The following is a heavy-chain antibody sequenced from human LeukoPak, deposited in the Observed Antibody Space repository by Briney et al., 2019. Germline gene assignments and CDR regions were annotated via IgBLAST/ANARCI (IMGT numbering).Heavy chain of an antibody. CDR1: GFTFSSYE. D-gene: IGHD1-26*01. CDR3: AKDMGNYYFDY. CDR2: ISSSGSTI. V-gene: IGHV3-48*03. J-gene: IGHJ4*02. Sequence: PGGSLRLSCAASGFTFSSYEMNWVRQAPGKGLEWVSYISSSGSTIYYADSVKGRFTISRDNSKNTLYLQMNSLRAEDTAVYYCAKDMGNYYFDYWGQGTLVTVSS.